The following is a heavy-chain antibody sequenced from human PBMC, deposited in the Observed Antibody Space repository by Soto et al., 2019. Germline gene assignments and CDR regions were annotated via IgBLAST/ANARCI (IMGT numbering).Heavy chain of an antibody. J-gene: IGHJ6*02. CDR2: ISVYNGNT. Sequence: ASVKVSCKASGDTFTSYGISWVRQAPGQGLEWMGWISVYNGNTSYAQKLQGRGTMTADTSTSTAYMELRSLRSDDTAVYYCARAESMDVWGQGTTVTVSS. CDR1: GDTFTSYG. CDR3: ARAESMDV. V-gene: IGHV1-18*01.